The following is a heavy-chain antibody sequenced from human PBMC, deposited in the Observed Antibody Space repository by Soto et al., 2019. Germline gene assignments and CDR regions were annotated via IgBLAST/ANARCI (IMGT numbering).Heavy chain of an antibody. Sequence: QVQLVQSGTEVRKPGSSVQVSCKVSGGTFRSNGISWVRQVPGQGLEWMGGIITIFGTVNYALKFLGRLSITAVKSTSTAYMELSGLRPEDTAVYYCARDGGATVMTTILDYWGQGTLVTVSS. CDR1: GGTFRSNG. CDR2: IITIFGTV. D-gene: IGHD4-4*01. CDR3: ARDGGATVMTTILDY. V-gene: IGHV1-69*14. J-gene: IGHJ4*02.